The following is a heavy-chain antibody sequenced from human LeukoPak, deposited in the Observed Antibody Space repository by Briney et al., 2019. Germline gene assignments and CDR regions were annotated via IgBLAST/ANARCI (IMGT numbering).Heavy chain of an antibody. CDR3: ARGLGYDFWSGYYFWFDP. V-gene: IGHV4-34*01. Sequence: GSLRLSCAASGFTVSSNYMSWVRQAPGKGLEWVGEINHSGSTNYNPSLKSRVTISVDTSKNQFSLKLSSVTAADTAVYYCARGLGYDFWSGYYFWFDPWGQGTLVTVSS. CDR1: GFTVSSNY. J-gene: IGHJ5*02. CDR2: INHSGST. D-gene: IGHD3-3*01.